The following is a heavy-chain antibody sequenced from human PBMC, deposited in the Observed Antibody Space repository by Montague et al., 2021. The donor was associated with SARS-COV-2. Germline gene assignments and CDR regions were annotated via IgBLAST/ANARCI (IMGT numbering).Heavy chain of an antibody. Sequence: SVTVSCKASGYTFTSYGISWVRQAPAQGLEWMGWISAYNGNTNYAQKLQGRVTMTTDTSTSTAYMELRSLRSDDTAVYYCARDGTNWGLYYYYYDMDVWGKGTTVTVSS. CDR3: ARDGTNWGLYYYYYDMDV. CDR2: ISAYNGNT. CDR1: GYTFTSYG. J-gene: IGHJ6*03. D-gene: IGHD7-27*01. V-gene: IGHV1-18*01.